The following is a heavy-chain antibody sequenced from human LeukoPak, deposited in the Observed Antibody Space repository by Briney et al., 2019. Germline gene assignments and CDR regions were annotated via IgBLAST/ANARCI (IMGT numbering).Heavy chain of an antibody. CDR1: GGSFSGYY. CDR3: ARENWGSDYFYGMDV. V-gene: IGHV4-34*01. J-gene: IGHJ6*02. CDR2: INHSGST. D-gene: IGHD7-27*01. Sequence: PSETLSLTCAVYGGSFSGYYWSWIRQPPGKGLEWIGEINHSGSTNYSPSLKSRVTISVDTSKNQFSLKLTPVTAADTALYYCARENWGSDYFYGMDVWGQGTIVTVSS.